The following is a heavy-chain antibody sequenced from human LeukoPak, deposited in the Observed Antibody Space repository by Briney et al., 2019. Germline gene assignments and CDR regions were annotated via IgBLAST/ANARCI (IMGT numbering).Heavy chain of an antibody. Sequence: GGSLRLSCAASGFTFSSYGMSWVRQAPGKGLEWVSAISGSGGSTYYADSVKGRFTISRDNSKNTLYLQMNSLRAEDTAVYYCAKDPREWLPSEVVHSDYWGQGTLVTVSS. CDR3: AKDPREWLPSEVVHSDY. CDR1: GFTFSSYG. D-gene: IGHD5-12*01. J-gene: IGHJ4*02. V-gene: IGHV3-23*01. CDR2: ISGSGGST.